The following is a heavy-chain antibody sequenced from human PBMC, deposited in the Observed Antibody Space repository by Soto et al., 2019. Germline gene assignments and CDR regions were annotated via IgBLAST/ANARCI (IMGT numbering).Heavy chain of an antibody. V-gene: IGHV1-69*01. Sequence: QVQLVQSGGEVKKPWSSVKGSCKASGGTFRRYAISWGRQAPGPGLEWKGGIIPIFCTANYAQKFQGRVTITADESTSTAYMELSSLRSEDTAVYYCASPATVPDNGYYYFDYWGQGTLVTVSS. J-gene: IGHJ4*02. CDR2: IIPIFCTA. D-gene: IGHD4-17*01. CDR1: GGTFRRYA. CDR3: ASPATVPDNGYYYFDY.